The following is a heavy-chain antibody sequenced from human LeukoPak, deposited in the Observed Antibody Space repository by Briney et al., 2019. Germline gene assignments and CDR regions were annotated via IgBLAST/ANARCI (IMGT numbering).Heavy chain of an antibody. Sequence: SLRLSCAAAAFNCVAYSMHCFRQAPGKGLLWFSGIRSNSGSIGNADSVKGRFTISRDNAKNSLYLRMNSLRAEDMALYYCATSHDSSGYGFDYWGQGTLVTASS. CDR2: IRSNSGSI. V-gene: IGHV3-9*03. D-gene: IGHD3-22*01. J-gene: IGHJ4*02. CDR3: ATSHDSSGYGFDY. CDR1: AFNCVAYS.